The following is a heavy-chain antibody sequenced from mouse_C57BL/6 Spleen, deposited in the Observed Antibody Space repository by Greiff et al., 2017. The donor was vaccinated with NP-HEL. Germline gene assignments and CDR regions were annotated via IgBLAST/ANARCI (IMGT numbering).Heavy chain of an antibody. V-gene: IGHV1-83*01. CDR3: RRWSTTVVLDY. D-gene: IGHD1-1*01. CDR1: YTFTDYYM. CDR2: YPGSGNTY. J-gene: IGHJ4*01. Sequence: VHVKQSGPELVKPGASVKMSCKASGYTFTDYYMHWVKQKPGKGLEWIGEIYPGSGNTYYNEKFKGKATLTADTSSSTAYMQISSLTSEDSAVYFCARRWSTTVVLDYWGQGTSVTVSS.